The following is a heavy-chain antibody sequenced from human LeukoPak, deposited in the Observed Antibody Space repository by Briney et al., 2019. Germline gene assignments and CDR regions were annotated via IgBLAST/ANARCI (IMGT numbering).Heavy chain of an antibody. CDR3: ARHSDVRMFYYGMDV. Sequence: PSQTLSLTCTVSGGSISSGDYYWSWIRQPPGKGLEWIGYIYYSGSTYYNPSLKSRVTISVDTSKNQFSLKLSSVTAANTAVYYCARHSDVRMFYYGMDVWGQGTTVTVSS. D-gene: IGHD1-14*01. CDR1: GGSISSGDYY. J-gene: IGHJ6*02. CDR2: IYYSGST. V-gene: IGHV4-30-4*01.